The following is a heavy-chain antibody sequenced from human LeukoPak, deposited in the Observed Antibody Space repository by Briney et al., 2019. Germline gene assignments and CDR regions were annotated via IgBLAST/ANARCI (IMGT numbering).Heavy chain of an antibody. Sequence: GESLKISCKGSGYRFSSYWITWVRQMPGKGLEWMGIIYPGDSDTRYSPSFQGQVTISVDKSISTAYLQWSSLKASDTAMYYCSRRGATQGFDYWGQGTLVTVSS. J-gene: IGHJ4*02. CDR1: GYRFSSYW. V-gene: IGHV5-51*01. CDR2: IYPGDSDT. CDR3: SRRGATQGFDY. D-gene: IGHD1-26*01.